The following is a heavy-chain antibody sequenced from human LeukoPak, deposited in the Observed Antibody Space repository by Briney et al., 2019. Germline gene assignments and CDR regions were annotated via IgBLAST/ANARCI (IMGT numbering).Heavy chain of an antibody. CDR2: ISGSGGST. Sequence: GRSLRLSCAASGFTFSSYAMSWVRQAPGEGLEWVSAISGSGGSTYYADSVKGRFTISRDNSKNTLYLQMNSLRAEDTAVYYCAAGGSGSYYIDYWGQGTLVTVSS. CDR1: GFTFSSYA. CDR3: AAGGSGSYYIDY. V-gene: IGHV3-23*01. D-gene: IGHD3-10*01. J-gene: IGHJ4*02.